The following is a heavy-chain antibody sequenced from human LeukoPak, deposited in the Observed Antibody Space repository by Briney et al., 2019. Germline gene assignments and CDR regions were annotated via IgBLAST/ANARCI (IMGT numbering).Heavy chain of an antibody. J-gene: IGHJ4*02. CDR1: GGSISSGDYY. D-gene: IGHD2-15*01. CDR3: ATTKRYCSGGSCYGQINFDY. V-gene: IGHV4-30-4*01. Sequence: SGTLSLTCTVSGGSISSGDYYWSWIRQPPGKGLEWIGCIYYSGSTYYNPSLKSRVTISVDTSKNQFSLKLSSVTAADTAVYYCATTKRYCSGGSCYGQINFDYWGQGTLVTVSS. CDR2: IYYSGST.